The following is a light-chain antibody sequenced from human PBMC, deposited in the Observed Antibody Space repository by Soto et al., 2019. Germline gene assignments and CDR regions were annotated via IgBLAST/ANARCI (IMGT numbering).Light chain of an antibody. CDR1: SSDVGNYKY. CDR3: LSYTSSGTYV. V-gene: IGLV2-14*01. CDR2: EVS. Sequence: QSALTQPASVSGSPGQSITISCTGTSSDVGNYKYVSWYQQHPGKAPKLIIYEVSNRPSGVSDRFSGSKSGNTASLTISGLQAEDETDYYCLSYTSSGTYVFGTGPKLTVL. J-gene: IGLJ1*01.